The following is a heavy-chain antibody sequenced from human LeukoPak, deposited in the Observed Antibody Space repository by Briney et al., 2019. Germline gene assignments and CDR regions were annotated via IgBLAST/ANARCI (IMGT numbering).Heavy chain of an antibody. CDR3: ARDSDVEAMITMVRGGGFDP. Sequence: VASVKVSCKASGYTFTGYYMHWVRQAPGQGLEWMGWINPDNGDTNYAQRFQGRVTMTRDTSISAAYMELSRLRSDDTAVYYCARDSDVEAMITMVRGGGFDPWGQGTLVTVSS. D-gene: IGHD3-10*01. J-gene: IGHJ5*02. V-gene: IGHV1-2*02. CDR1: GYTFTGYY. CDR2: INPDNGDT.